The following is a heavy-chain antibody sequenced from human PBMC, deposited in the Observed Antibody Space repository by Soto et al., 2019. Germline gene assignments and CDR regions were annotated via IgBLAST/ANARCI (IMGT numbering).Heavy chain of an antibody. CDR2: ISGSGGST. J-gene: IGHJ4*02. D-gene: IGHD2-2*01. CDR1: GFPFSSYA. V-gene: IGHV3-23*01. Sequence: PGGSLRLSCAASGFPFSSYAMSWVRHAPGKGLEWVSAISGSGGSTYYADSVKGRFTISRDNSKNTLSLQMNSLRAEDTAVYYCARGSQYYCSSTSCFITNWGQGTLVTVSS. CDR3: ARGSQYYCSSTSCFITN.